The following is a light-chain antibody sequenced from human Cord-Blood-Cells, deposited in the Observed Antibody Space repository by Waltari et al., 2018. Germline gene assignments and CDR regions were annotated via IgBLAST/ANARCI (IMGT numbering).Light chain of an antibody. CDR2: WAS. CDR3: QQYYSTPYT. Sequence: DIVMTQSPDSLAVYLGERATITCKSSQSVLYSSNNKNYFAWYQQQPGQPPKLLIYWASTRESGVPDRFSGSGSGTDFTLTISSLQAEDVAVYYCQQYYSTPYTFGQGTKLEIK. V-gene: IGKV4-1*01. J-gene: IGKJ2*01. CDR1: QSVLYSSNNKNY.